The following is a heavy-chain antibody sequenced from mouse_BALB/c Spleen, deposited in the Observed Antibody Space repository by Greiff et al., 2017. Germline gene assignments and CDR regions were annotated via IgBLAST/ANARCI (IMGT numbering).Heavy chain of an antibody. V-gene: IGHV1-18*01. CDR1: GYTFTDYT. CDR2: INPNNGGT. D-gene: IGHD1-1*01. Sequence: VQLKESGPELVKPGASVKISCKTSGYTFTDYTMHWVKQSHGKSLEWIGGINPNNGGTSYNQKFKGKATLTVDKSSSTAYMELRSLTSEDAAVYYCARSVYGSSSYYYAMDYWGQGTSVTVSS. J-gene: IGHJ4*01. CDR3: ARSVYGSSSYYYAMDY.